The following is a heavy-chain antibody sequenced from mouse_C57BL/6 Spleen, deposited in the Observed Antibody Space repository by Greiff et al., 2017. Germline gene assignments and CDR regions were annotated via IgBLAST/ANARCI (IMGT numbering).Heavy chain of an antibody. CDR1: GYTFTSYW. CDR2: IDPSDSYT. V-gene: IGHV1-69*01. CDR3: AREGVYYVKERYFDV. D-gene: IGHD2-1*01. Sequence: VQLQQPGAELVMPGASVKLSCKASGYTFTSYWMHWVKQRPGQGLEWIGEIDPSDSYTKYNQKFKGKSTLTVDKSSSTAYMQLSSLTSEDSAVYYCAREGVYYVKERYFDVWGTGTTVTVSS. J-gene: IGHJ1*03.